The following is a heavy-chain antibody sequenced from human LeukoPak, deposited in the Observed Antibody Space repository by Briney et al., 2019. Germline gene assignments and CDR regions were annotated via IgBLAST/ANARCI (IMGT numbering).Heavy chain of an antibody. D-gene: IGHD3-10*01. Sequence: GGSLRLSCAASGFTFSSYSMNWVRQAPGKGLEWVSSISSSSSYIYYAGSVKGRFTISRDNAKNSLYLQMNSLRAEDTAVYYCACYYGSGSYYGAWGQGTLVTVSS. V-gene: IGHV3-21*01. CDR3: ACYYGSGSYYGA. CDR1: GFTFSSYS. CDR2: ISSSSSYI. J-gene: IGHJ4*02.